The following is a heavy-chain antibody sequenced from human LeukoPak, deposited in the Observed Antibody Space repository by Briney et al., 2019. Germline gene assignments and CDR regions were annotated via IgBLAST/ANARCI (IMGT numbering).Heavy chain of an antibody. CDR2: IIPIFGTA. Sequence: ASAKVSCKASGGTFSSYAISWVRQAPGQGLEWMGGIIPIFGTANYAQKFQGRVTITADESTSTAYMELSSLRSEDTAVYYCARDRDYYDSSGYYTRLFDYWGQGTLVTVSS. CDR1: GGTFSSYA. CDR3: ARDRDYYDSSGYYTRLFDY. J-gene: IGHJ4*02. V-gene: IGHV1-69*01. D-gene: IGHD3-22*01.